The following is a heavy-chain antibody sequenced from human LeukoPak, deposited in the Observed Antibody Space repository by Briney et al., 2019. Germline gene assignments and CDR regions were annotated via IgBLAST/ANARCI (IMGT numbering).Heavy chain of an antibody. Sequence: GGSLRLSCAASGFTFDEYAMHCVRHAPGKGLEWVSGITGNSGRIDYADSVKGRLNNSRDNAKSSLYLQMHSLRAEDIALYYCAKDIGRGTYYFEAFDYWGQGTLVTVSS. D-gene: IGHD1-26*01. CDR3: AKDIGRGTYYFEAFDY. V-gene: IGHV3-9*03. CDR2: ITGNSGRI. J-gene: IGHJ4*02. CDR1: GFTFDEYA.